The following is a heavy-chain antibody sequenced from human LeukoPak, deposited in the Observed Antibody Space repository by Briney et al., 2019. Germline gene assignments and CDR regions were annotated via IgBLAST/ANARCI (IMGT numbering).Heavy chain of an antibody. CDR3: AKDYDFWSGYPYYFDY. V-gene: IGHV3-23*01. Sequence: PGGSLRLSCAASGFTFSSYAMSWVRQAPGKGLEWVSAISGSGGSTYYADSVKGRFIISRDNSKNTLYLQMNSLRAEDTAVYYCAKDYDFWSGYPYYFDYWGQGTLVTVSS. CDR1: GFTFSSYA. J-gene: IGHJ4*02. CDR2: ISGSGGST. D-gene: IGHD3-3*01.